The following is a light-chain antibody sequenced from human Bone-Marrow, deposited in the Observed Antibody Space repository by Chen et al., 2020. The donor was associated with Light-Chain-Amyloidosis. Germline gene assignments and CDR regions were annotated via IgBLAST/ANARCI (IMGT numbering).Light chain of an antibody. CDR1: DLPTKY. CDR2: RDT. V-gene: IGLV3-25*03. CDR3: QSADSSGAYEVI. J-gene: IGLJ2*01. Sequence: SYELTQPPSVSVSPGQTARITCSGDDLPTKYAYWYQQKPGQAPVLVIHRDTERPSGISGRFAGSRSGTTATLTISGVQAEDEADYPCQSADSSGAYEVIFGGGTKLTVL.